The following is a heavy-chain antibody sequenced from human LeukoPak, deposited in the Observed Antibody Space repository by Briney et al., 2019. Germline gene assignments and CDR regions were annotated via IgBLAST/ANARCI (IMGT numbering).Heavy chain of an antibody. CDR3: ARDSLRWFAAFDY. CDR1: GGSFSGYY. D-gene: IGHD3-10*01. V-gene: IGHV4-34*01. J-gene: IGHJ4*02. Sequence: PSETLSLTCAVYGGSFSGYYWSWIRQPPGKGLEWIGEINHSGSTNYNPSLKSRVTISVDTSKNQFSLKLSSVTAADTAVYYCARDSLRWFAAFDYWGQGTLVTVSS. CDR2: INHSGST.